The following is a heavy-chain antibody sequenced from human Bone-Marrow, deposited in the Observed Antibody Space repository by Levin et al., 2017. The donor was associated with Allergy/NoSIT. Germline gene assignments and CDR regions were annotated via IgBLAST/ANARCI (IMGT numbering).Heavy chain of an antibody. CDR2: IITSGSTT. CDR3: ARDRAGIAGGFDY. J-gene: IGHJ4*02. D-gene: IGHD6-13*01. V-gene: IGHV3-11*01. Sequence: PGGSLRLSCAASGFTFSDYYMTWVRQAPGKGLEWISYIITSGSTTYYGDSVKGRFIISRDNAKNSLYLQMNSLRVEDTAVYYCARDRAGIAGGFDYWGQGNLVTVSS. CDR1: GFTFSDYY.